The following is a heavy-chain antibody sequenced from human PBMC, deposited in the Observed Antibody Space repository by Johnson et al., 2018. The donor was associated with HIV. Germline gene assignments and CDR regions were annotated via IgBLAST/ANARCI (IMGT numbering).Heavy chain of an antibody. CDR2: IRYDGSNK. CDR1: GFTFSRYG. CDR3: ARGMYYNFWSGYGIRWDAFDI. D-gene: IGHD3-3*01. V-gene: IGHV3-33*01. J-gene: IGHJ3*02. Sequence: GGGVVQPGRSLRLSCAASGFTFSRYGMHWVRQAPGKGLEWVAFIRYDGSNKYYADSVKGRFTISREDAKSSLYLQMNSLRAGDTAVYYCARGMYYNFWSGYGIRWDAFDIWGQGTMVTVSS.